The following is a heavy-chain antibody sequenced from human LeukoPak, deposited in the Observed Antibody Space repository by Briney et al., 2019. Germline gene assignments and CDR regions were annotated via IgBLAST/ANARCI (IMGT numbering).Heavy chain of an antibody. D-gene: IGHD5-12*01. V-gene: IGHV3-23*01. CDR1: GFTFSSYG. CDR2: ISGTAFST. J-gene: IGHJ4*02. Sequence: PGGSLRLSCAASGFTFSSYGMSWARQAPGKGLEWVSIISGTAFSTYYADSVRGRFTISRDNSKNTLYLQMNSLRAEDTAVYYCAKDTGSGYDYFSYYFDYWGQGTLVTVSS. CDR3: AKDTGSGYDYFSYYFDY.